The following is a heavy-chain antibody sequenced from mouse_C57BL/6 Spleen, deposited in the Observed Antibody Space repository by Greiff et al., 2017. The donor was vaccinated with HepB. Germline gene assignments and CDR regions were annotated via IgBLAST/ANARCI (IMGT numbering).Heavy chain of an antibody. Sequence: EVKLVESGGGLVKPGGSLKLSCAASGFTFSDYGMHRVRQAPEKGLEWVAYISSGSSTIYYADTVKGRFTISRDNAKNTLFLQMTSLRSEDTAMYYCAKGNRFDYWGQGTTLTVSS. CDR1: GFTFSDYG. J-gene: IGHJ2*01. D-gene: IGHD2-1*01. CDR2: ISSGSSTI. CDR3: AKGNRFDY. V-gene: IGHV5-17*01.